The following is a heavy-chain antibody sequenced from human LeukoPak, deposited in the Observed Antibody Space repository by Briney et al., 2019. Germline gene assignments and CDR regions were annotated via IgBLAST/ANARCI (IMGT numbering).Heavy chain of an antibody. Sequence: SETLSLTCAVYGGSFSGYYWSWIRQPPGKGLEWIGEINHSGSTNYNPSLKSRVTISVDTSKNQFSLKLSSVTAADTAVYYCARQGGYCSSTSCYRWFDPWGQGTLVTVSS. CDR2: INHSGST. CDR1: GGSFSGYY. J-gene: IGHJ5*02. CDR3: ARQGGYCSSTSCYRWFDP. V-gene: IGHV4-34*01. D-gene: IGHD2-2*02.